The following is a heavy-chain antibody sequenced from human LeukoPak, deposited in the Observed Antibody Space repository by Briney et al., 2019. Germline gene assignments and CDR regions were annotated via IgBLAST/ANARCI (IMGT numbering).Heavy chain of an antibody. V-gene: IGHV1-2*02. D-gene: IGHD3-22*01. CDR1: GYTFTSYD. CDR2: INPNSGGT. J-gene: IGHJ5*02. CDR3: ARDLIHDKGYWFDP. Sequence: GTSVKVSCKASGYTFTSYDINWVRQAPGQGLEWMGWINPNSGGTNYAQKFQGRVTMTRDTSISTAYMELSRLRSDDTAVYYCARDLIHDKGYWFDPWGQGTLVTVSS.